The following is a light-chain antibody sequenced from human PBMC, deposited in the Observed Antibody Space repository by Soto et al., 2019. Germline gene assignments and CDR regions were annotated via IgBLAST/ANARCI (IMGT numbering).Light chain of an antibody. CDR2: DVT. J-gene: IGLJ1*01. CDR1: SSDLGDYNY. V-gene: IGLV2-14*01. CDR3: SSYTSTNTLV. Sequence: QSVLTQPASVSGSPGQSITISCTGTSSDLGDYNYVSWYQLHPGEAPKLMIYDVTNRPSGVSKRFSGSKSGNTASLTISGLQAEDETDYYCSSYTSTNTLVFGTGTKLTVL.